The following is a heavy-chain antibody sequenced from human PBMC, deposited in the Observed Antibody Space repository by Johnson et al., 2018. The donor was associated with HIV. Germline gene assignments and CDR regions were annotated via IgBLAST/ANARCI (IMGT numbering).Heavy chain of an antibody. J-gene: IGHJ3*02. V-gene: IGHV3-30-3*01. D-gene: IGHD1-26*01. CDR1: GFTFSSYA. Sequence: VQLVESGGGVVQPGRSLRLSCAASGFTFSSYAMHWVRQAPGKGLEWVAVISYDGNNKYYADSVKGRFTISRDNSKNTLYLQMNSLRAEDTAVYYCAKDMRQWELLDAFDIWGQGTMVTVSS. CDR2: ISYDGNNK. CDR3: AKDMRQWELLDAFDI.